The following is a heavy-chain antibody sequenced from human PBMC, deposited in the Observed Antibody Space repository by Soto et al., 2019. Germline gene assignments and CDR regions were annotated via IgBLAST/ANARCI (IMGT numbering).Heavy chain of an antibody. J-gene: IGHJ5*02. CDR2: IYYSGST. V-gene: IGHV4-59*01. D-gene: IGHD3-10*01. CDR3: ARLYMVRGVMNWLDP. CDR1: GGSISSYY. Sequence: SETLSLTCTVSGGSISSYYWSWIRQPPGKGLEWIGYIYYSGSTNYNPSLKSRVTISVDTSKNQFSLKLSSVTAADTAVYYCARLYMVRGVMNWLDPWGQGTLVTVSS.